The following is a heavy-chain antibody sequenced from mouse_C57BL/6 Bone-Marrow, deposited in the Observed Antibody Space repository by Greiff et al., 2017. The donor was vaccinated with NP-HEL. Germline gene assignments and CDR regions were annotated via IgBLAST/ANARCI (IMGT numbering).Heavy chain of an antibody. Sequence: EVQLQQSGAELVRPGSSVKMSCKTSGYTFTSYGINWVKQRPGQGLEWIGYIYIGNGYTEYNEKFKGKATLTSDPSSSTAYMQLSSLTSEGSAIYVCASSERLGYGNYVNAMDYWGQGTSVTVSS. CDR3: ASSERLGYGNYVNAMDY. J-gene: IGHJ4*01. CDR1: GYTFTSYG. D-gene: IGHD2-10*02. CDR2: IYIGNGYT. V-gene: IGHV1-58*01.